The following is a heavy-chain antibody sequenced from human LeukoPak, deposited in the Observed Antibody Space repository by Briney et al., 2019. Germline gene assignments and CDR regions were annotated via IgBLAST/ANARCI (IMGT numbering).Heavy chain of an antibody. CDR2: IYTSGST. D-gene: IGHD3-22*01. J-gene: IGHJ5*02. CDR1: GGSISSYY. CDR3: ARDSYYYDSSGYSSITPDP. Sequence: SETLSLTCTVSGGSISSYYWSWIRQPAGKGLEWIGRIYTSGSTNYNPSLKSRVTMSVDTSKNQFSLKLNSVTAADTAVYYCARDSYYYDSSGYSSITPDPWGQGTLVTVSS. V-gene: IGHV4-4*07.